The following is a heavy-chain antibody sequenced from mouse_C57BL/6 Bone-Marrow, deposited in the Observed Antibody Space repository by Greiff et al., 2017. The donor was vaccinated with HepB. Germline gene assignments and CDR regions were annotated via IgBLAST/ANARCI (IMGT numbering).Heavy chain of an antibody. CDR2: INPNYGTT. V-gene: IGHV1-39*01. Sequence: EVHLVESGPELVKPGASVKISCKASGYSFTDYNMNWVKQSNGKSLEWIGVINPNYGTTSYNQKFKGKATLTVDQSSSTAYMQLNSLTSEDSAVYYCARDLAYGSSAWFAYWGQGTLVTVSA. CDR1: GYSFTDYN. CDR3: ARDLAYGSSAWFAY. D-gene: IGHD1-1*01. J-gene: IGHJ3*01.